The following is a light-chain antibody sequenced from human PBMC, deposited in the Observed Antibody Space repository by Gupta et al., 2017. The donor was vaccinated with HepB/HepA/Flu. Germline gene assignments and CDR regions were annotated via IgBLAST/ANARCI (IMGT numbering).Light chain of an antibody. J-gene: IGKJ1*01. Sequence: DIQITQSPSSMPASVGDRVTIPCRASQSISSYLNWYQQKPGKAPKLLIYAASSLQSGVPSRFSGSGSGTDFTLTISNLQPEDFATYYCQQSYSTPWTFGQGTKVEIK. CDR3: QQSYSTPWT. CDR2: AAS. CDR1: QSISSY. V-gene: IGKV1-39*01.